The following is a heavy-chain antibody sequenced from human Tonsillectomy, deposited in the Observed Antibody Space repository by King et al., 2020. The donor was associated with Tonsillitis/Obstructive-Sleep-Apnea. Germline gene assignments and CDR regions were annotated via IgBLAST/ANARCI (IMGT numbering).Heavy chain of an antibody. CDR1: GGSISSYY. Sequence: QLQESGPGLVKPSETLSLTCTVSGGSISSYYWSWLRQPAGKGLEWIGRIYTSGSTNYNPSLKSRVTMSVDTSKKQFSLKLSSVTAADTAVYYCARASPRTTVPTQGAFDIWGQGTMVTVSS. CDR3: ARASPRTTVPTQGAFDI. D-gene: IGHD4-17*01. J-gene: IGHJ3*02. V-gene: IGHV4-4*07. CDR2: IYTSGST.